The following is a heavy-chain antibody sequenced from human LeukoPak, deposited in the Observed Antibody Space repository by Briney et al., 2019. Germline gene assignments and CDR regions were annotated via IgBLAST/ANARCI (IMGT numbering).Heavy chain of an antibody. CDR2: IYYSGST. D-gene: IGHD6-13*01. Sequence: PSETLSLTCTVSGGSISSYCWSWIRQPPGKGLEWIGYIYYSGSTNYNPSLKSRVTISVDTSKNQFSLKLSSVSAADTAVYYCASQSSSWYGAAYYYYMDVWGKGTTVTVSS. CDR1: GGSISSYC. V-gene: IGHV4-59*01. CDR3: ASQSSSWYGAAYYYYMDV. J-gene: IGHJ6*03.